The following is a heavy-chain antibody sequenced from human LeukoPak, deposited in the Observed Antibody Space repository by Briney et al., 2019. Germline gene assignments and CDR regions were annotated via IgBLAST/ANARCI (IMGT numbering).Heavy chain of an antibody. V-gene: IGHV3-66*01. CDR1: GFTVSSNY. Sequence: PGGSLRLSCAASGFTVSSNYMSWVRQAPGRGLEWVSLIYSGGTTYYADSVKGRFTISRDNSKNTLYLQMNSLRAEDTAVYYCARDRRMQPYYFDYWGQGTLVTVSS. D-gene: IGHD2-8*01. CDR2: IYSGGTT. J-gene: IGHJ4*02. CDR3: ARDRRMQPYYFDY.